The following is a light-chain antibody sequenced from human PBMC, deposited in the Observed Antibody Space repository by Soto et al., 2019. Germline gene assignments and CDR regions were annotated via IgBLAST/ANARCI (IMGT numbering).Light chain of an antibody. J-gene: IGKJ4*01. CDR3: QQYNNWPLT. CDR2: GAS. Sequence: EVVLTQSPGTLSLSAGERATLSCRASQSVSSNYLAWYQQKPGQSPRLLIYGASNRATSIPARFSGSGSGTEFTLTISSLQSEDFAIYSCQQYNNWPLTFGGGTKVEIK. V-gene: IGKV3-15*01. CDR1: QSVSSN.